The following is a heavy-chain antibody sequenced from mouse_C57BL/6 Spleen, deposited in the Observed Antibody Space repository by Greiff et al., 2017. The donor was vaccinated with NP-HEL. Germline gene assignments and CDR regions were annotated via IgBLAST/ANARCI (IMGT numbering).Heavy chain of an antibody. D-gene: IGHD1-2*01. Sequence: QVQLQQPGTELVKPGASVKLSCKASGYTFTSYWMHWVKQRPGQGLEWIGNINPSNGGTNSNEKFKSKATLTVDKSSSTAYMQLSSQTSEDAAVYYCARKELLRPFDYGGQGTTLTVSS. CDR3: ARKELLRPFDY. CDR2: INPSNGGT. V-gene: IGHV1-53*01. CDR1: GYTFTSYW. J-gene: IGHJ2*01.